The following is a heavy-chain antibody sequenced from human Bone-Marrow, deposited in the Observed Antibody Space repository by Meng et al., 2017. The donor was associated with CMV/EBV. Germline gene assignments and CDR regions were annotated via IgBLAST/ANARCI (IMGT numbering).Heavy chain of an antibody. CDR1: GFTVSSNY. V-gene: IGHV3-23*03. Sequence: GESLKISCAASGFTVSSNYMSWVRQAPGKGLEWVSVIYSGGTSTYYADSVKGRFTISRDNSKNTLYLQMNSLRVEDTAIYYCARDPTGEYYFDYWGQGTLVTVSS. J-gene: IGHJ4*02. CDR3: ARDPTGEYYFDY. D-gene: IGHD3-16*01. CDR2: IYSGGTST.